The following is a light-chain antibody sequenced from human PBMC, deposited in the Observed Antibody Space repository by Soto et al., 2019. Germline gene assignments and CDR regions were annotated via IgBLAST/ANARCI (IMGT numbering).Light chain of an antibody. Sequence: DIQMTQSPSTLSASVGDRVTITCRASQSISTWLAWYQQKPGKAPKVLIFDASSLESGVPSRFSGSGSATEFTLTISSLQPDDFATYYCQQSYSTPPITFGQGTRLEIK. CDR2: DAS. J-gene: IGKJ5*01. CDR1: QSISTW. V-gene: IGKV1-5*01. CDR3: QQSYSTPPIT.